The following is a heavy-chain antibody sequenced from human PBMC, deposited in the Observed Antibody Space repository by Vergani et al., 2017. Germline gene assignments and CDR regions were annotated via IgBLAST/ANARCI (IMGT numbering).Heavy chain of an antibody. CDR3: ARVEGSSCQGPFDY. CDR1: GGSISSGGYS. V-gene: IGHV4-30-2*01. J-gene: IGHJ4*02. D-gene: IGHD6-13*01. Sequence: QLQLQESGSGLVKPSQTLSLTCAVSGGSISSGGYSWSWIRQPPGKGLEWIGYIYHSGSTYYNPSLKSRVTISVDRSKNQFSLKLSSVTAADTAVYYCARVEGSSCQGPFDYWGQGTLVTVSS. CDR2: IYHSGST.